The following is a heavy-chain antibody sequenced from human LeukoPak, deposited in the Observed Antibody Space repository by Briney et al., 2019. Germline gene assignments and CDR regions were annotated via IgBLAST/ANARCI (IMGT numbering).Heavy chain of an antibody. V-gene: IGHV1-69*04. CDR1: GGTFSSYA. Sequence: GASVKVSCKASGGTFSSYAISWVRQAPGQGLEWMGRIIPILGIANYAQKFRGRVTITADKSTSTAYMELSSLRSEDTAVYYCARDFSEAWYLDYWGQGTLVTVSS. CDR2: IIPILGIA. CDR3: ARDFSEAWYLDY. J-gene: IGHJ4*02. D-gene: IGHD2-21*01.